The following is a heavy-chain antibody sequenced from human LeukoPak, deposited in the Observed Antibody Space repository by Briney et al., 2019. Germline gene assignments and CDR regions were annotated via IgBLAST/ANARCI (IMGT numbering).Heavy chain of an antibody. Sequence: SETLSLTCTVSGGSISSGGYYWSWIRQHPGKGLEWIGYIYYSGSTYYNPSLKSRVTISVDTSKNQFSLKLSSVTAADTAVYYCARAKGDSRWVATVGSAAFDIWGQGTMVTVSS. D-gene: IGHD4-23*01. CDR2: IYYSGST. CDR1: GGSISSGGYY. CDR3: ARAKGDSRWVATVGSAAFDI. J-gene: IGHJ3*02. V-gene: IGHV4-31*03.